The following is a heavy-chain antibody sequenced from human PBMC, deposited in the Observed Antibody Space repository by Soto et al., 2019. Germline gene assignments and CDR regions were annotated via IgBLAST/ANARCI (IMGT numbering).Heavy chain of an antibody. J-gene: IGHJ4*02. D-gene: IGHD3-22*01. CDR2: ISSSAIYI. CDR3: VRDGLDYYDTERLYFDK. CDR1: GFNFITYS. Sequence: EVQLVESGGGPVRPGGSLRLSCAASGFNFITYSLNWVRQAPGKGLEWVASISSSAIYIDYADSVKGRFTISRDNANNSLYLQMNSLRAEATATYYCVRDGLDYYDTERLYFDKWGQGTLVTVSS. V-gene: IGHV3-21*02.